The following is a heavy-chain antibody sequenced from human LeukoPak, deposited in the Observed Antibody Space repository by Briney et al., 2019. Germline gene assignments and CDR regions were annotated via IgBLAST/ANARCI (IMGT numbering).Heavy chain of an antibody. Sequence: GASVNVSCTASGGTFSSYAISWVRQAPGQGLEWMGGIIPIFGTANYAQKFQGRVTITADESTSTAYMELSSLRSEDTAVYYCARGSSRSEYYYDSSGYYPAVEYWGQGTLVTVSS. D-gene: IGHD3-22*01. V-gene: IGHV1-69*13. CDR2: IIPIFGTA. J-gene: IGHJ4*02. CDR1: GGTFSSYA. CDR3: ARGSSRSEYYYDSSGYYPAVEY.